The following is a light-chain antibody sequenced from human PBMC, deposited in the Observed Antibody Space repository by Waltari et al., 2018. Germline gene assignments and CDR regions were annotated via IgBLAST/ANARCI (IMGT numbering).Light chain of an antibody. Sequence: EIVMTQSPATLSVSPGERATLSCRASQSVSSNLACYQQKPGQAPRLLIYGGSTRTTGIPARFSGSGSGTDFALTISSLQSEDFAVYYCQQYNNWPLTFGGGTKVEIK. CDR1: QSVSSN. CDR2: GGS. CDR3: QQYNNWPLT. V-gene: IGKV3-15*01. J-gene: IGKJ4*01.